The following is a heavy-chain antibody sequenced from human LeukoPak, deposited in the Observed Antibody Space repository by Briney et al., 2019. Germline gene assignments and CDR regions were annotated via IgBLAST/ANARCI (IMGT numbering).Heavy chain of an antibody. D-gene: IGHD3-22*01. J-gene: IGHJ3*02. CDR2: IRSKAYGGTT. CDR1: GFTFGDYV. Sequence: PGGSLRLSCTASGFTFGDYVMSWVRQAPGKGLEWVGFIRSKAYGGTTKNAASVKGRFTISRDDSRSIAYLQMNSLKTEDIAVYYCTRRYNYDSSGYYYVRDAFDIWGQGTMVTVSS. CDR3: TRRYNYDSSGYYYVRDAFDI. V-gene: IGHV3-49*04.